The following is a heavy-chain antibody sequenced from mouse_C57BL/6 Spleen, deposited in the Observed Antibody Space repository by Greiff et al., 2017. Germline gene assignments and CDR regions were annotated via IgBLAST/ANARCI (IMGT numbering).Heavy chain of an antibody. J-gene: IGHJ1*03. V-gene: IGHV1-7*01. Sequence: QVQLQQSGAELAKPGASVKLSCKASGYTFTSYWMHWVKQRPGQGLEWIGDINPSSGYTKYNKKLKEKATLTADKTSSTAYMQRSSLTYEDSAVYYCARTHDDFGGYWYFGVWGTGTTVTVSS. CDR2: INPSSGYT. CDR1: GYTFTSYW. CDR3: ARTHDDFGGYWYFGV. D-gene: IGHD2-13*01.